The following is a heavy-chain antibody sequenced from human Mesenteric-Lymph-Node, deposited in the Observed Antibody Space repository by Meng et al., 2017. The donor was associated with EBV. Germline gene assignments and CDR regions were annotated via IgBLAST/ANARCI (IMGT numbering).Heavy chain of an antibody. V-gene: IGHV4-39*07. D-gene: IGHD6-19*01. CDR3: TRVGSGWYFFDF. J-gene: IGHJ4*02. CDR1: GGSISSPGYF. CDR2: VHYSENA. Sequence: PGLLKPSEPLPSTGSVSGGSISSPGYFWGWIRQPPGQGLEWIGSVHYSENAYDSYNPSLKSRVTISADTSKNQFSLMLSSVTAADTAVYYCTRVGSGWYFFDFWGQGIQVTVSS.